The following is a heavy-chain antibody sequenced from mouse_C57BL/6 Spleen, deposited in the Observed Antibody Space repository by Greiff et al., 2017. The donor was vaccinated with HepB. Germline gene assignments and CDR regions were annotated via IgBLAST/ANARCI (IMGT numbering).Heavy chain of an antibody. Sequence: EVMLVESGGGLVQPGGSLKLSCAASGFTFSDYGMAWVRQAPRKGPEWVAFISNLAYSIYYADTVTGRFTISRENAKNTLYLAMSSLRSEDTAMYYCARRPLFYAMDYWGQGTSVTVSS. V-gene: IGHV5-15*01. CDR1: GFTFSDYG. J-gene: IGHJ4*01. CDR2: ISNLAYSI. CDR3: ARRPLFYAMDY.